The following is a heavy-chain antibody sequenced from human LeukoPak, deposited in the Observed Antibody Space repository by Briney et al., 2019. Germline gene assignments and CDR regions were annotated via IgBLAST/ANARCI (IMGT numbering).Heavy chain of an antibody. CDR1: GFTFSSYW. V-gene: IGHV3-7*01. D-gene: IGHD6-19*01. Sequence: GGSLRLSCAASGFTFSSYWMSWVRQAPGKGLEWVANIKQDGSEKYYEDSVKGRFTISRDNAKNSLYLQMNSLRAEDTAVYYCARVRGYSSGWTRYYFDYWGQGTLVTVSS. CDR3: ARVRGYSSGWTRYYFDY. J-gene: IGHJ4*02. CDR2: IKQDGSEK.